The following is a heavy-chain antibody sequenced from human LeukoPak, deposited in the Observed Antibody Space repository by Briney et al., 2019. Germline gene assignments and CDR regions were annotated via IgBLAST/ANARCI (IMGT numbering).Heavy chain of an antibody. J-gene: IGHJ4*02. Sequence: SETLSLTCTVSGGSISRYYWSWIRQPPGKGLEWIGYIYYSGSTNYNTSLKSRVTLSVDTSKNQLSLKLNSVTAADTAVYYCARHMYSGSYYHFDYWGQGTLVTVSS. V-gene: IGHV4-59*08. CDR3: ARHMYSGSYYHFDY. CDR1: GGSISRYY. D-gene: IGHD1-26*01. CDR2: IYYSGST.